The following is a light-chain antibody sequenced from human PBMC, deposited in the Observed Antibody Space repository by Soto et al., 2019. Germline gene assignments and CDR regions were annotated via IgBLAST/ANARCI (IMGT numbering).Light chain of an antibody. J-gene: IGLJ3*02. Sequence: QSALTQPASVSGSPGQSITVSCTGTSSDIGSYNLVSWYQHHPGKAPKLIIYAVSKRPSGVSSRFSGSKSGNTASLTISVLQAEDEADYFCCSYAGSSTVLFGGGTKLTVL. CDR1: SSDIGSYNL. CDR3: CSYAGSSTVL. CDR2: AVS. V-gene: IGLV2-23*02.